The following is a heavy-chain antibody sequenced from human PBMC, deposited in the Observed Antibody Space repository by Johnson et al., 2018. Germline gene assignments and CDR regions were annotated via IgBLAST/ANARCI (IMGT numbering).Heavy chain of an antibody. D-gene: IGHD3-16*01. CDR1: GFTFDDYG. V-gene: IGHV3-20*01. Sequence: VQLVQSGGGVVRPGGSLRLSCAASGFTFDDYGMSWVRQAPGKGLEWVSGINWNGGSTGYADSVKGRATISRDNAKNSLYRQMNSLRAEDTALSPCARAGGTKGFDPWGQGTLVTVSS. CDR2: INWNGGST. J-gene: IGHJ5*02. CDR3: ARAGGTKGFDP.